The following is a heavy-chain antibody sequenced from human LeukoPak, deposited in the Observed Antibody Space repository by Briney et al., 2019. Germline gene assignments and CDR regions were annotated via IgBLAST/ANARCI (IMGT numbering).Heavy chain of an antibody. CDR3: ARFYGDYLDY. CDR2: INQDGTEK. D-gene: IGHD4-17*01. J-gene: IGHJ4*02. Sequence: GGSLRLSCAASGFTLTTYWMTWVRQAPGKGLGWVANINQDGTEKYYVDSVKGRFTISRDNAKNSLYLQMNSLRAEDTAVYYCARFYGDYLDYWGQGTLVTVSS. V-gene: IGHV3-7*01. CDR1: GFTLTTYW.